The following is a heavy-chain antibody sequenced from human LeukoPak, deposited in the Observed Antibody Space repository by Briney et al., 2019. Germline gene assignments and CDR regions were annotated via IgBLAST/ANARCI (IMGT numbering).Heavy chain of an antibody. Sequence: PSETLSLTCAVSHYSISSGFYWGWIRPPPGKGLQWIGNIYHSGRTHYNPSLKSRVTISVDTSTNNFSLKLNSVTAADTAIYYCARHPAVTSLDFWGQGILVTVSS. J-gene: IGHJ4*02. CDR3: ARHPAVTSLDF. D-gene: IGHD4-11*01. CDR2: IYHSGRT. V-gene: IGHV4-38-2*01. CDR1: HYSISSGFY.